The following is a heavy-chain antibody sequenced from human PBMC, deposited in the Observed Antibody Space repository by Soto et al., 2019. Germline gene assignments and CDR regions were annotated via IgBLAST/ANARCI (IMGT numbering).Heavy chain of an antibody. CDR3: ARLGASNDILTGYYYFDY. V-gene: IGHV4-59*08. CDR1: GGSISRYY. J-gene: IGHJ4*02. CDR2: ISYSGST. Sequence: QVHLQESGPGLVKPSETLSLTCTVSGGSISRYYWSWIRQPPGRGLEWIGYISYSGSTNHNPSLKCRVTISLDTSKNQVSLKLSSVTAADTAVYYCARLGASNDILTGYYYFDYWGQGTLVTVSS. D-gene: IGHD3-9*01.